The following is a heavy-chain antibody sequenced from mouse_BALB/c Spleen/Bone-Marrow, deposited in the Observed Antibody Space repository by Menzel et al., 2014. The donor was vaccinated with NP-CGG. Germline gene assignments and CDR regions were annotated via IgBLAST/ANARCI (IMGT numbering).Heavy chain of an antibody. CDR3: ARGAY. CDR2: INPYNGAT. CDR1: GYSITGYY. V-gene: IGHV1-31*01. Sequence: VQLQQPGPELVKPGVSVKISCKASGYSITGYYMHWVKQSHVKSLEWIGRINPYNGATTYSQSFKDKASLTVDESSNTAYMDLHSLTSEDSAVYYCARGAYWGQETLVTVSA. J-gene: IGHJ3*01.